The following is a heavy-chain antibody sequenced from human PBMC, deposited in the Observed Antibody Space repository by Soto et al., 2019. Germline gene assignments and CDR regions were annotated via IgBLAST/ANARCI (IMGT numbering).Heavy chain of an antibody. V-gene: IGHV4-39*01. Sequence: SETLSLTCTVSGGSITSSYYWGWIRQPPGKGLEWIGSIYYSGSTYYNPSLKSRVTISVDTSKNQFSLKLSSVTAADTAVYYCARYGDGFDSFYFDYWGQGTPVTVSS. J-gene: IGHJ4*02. CDR1: GGSITSSYY. CDR2: IYYSGST. CDR3: ARYGDGFDSFYFDY. D-gene: IGHD5-12*01.